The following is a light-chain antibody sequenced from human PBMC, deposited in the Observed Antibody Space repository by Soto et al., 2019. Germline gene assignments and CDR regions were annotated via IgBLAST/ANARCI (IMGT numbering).Light chain of an antibody. J-gene: IGLJ3*02. CDR3: LLSYGPPWV. Sequence: QTVVTQEPSLTVSPGGTVTLTCGSDTGAVTGTHWPYWIQQRPGQAPRTLIYDTSTKPAWTPARFSGSLLGGKAALTLSGAQPEDEADYYCLLSYGPPWVFGGGTKLTVL. V-gene: IGLV7-46*01. CDR1: TGAVTGTHW. CDR2: DTS.